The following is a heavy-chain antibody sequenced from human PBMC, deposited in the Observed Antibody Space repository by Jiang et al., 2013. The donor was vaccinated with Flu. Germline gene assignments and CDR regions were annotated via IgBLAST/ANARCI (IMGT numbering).Heavy chain of an antibody. CDR3: ARHVRGEYSSYQFDP. Sequence: GAEVKKPGESLKISCKGSGYSFTSYWIGWVRQMPGKGLEWMGIIYPGDSDTRYSPSFQGQVTISADKSISTAYLQWSSLKASDTAMYYCARHVRGEYSSYQFDPWGQGTLVTVSS. V-gene: IGHV5-51*01. CDR2: IYPGDSDT. D-gene: IGHD6-6*01. CDR1: GYSFTSYW. J-gene: IGHJ5*02.